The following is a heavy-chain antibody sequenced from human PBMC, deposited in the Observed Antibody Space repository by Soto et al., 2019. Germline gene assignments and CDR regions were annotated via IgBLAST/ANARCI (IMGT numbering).Heavy chain of an antibody. CDR2: IKSKTDGGTT. Sequence: PGGSLRLSCAASGFTFSNAWMSWVRQAPGKGLEWVGRIKSKTDGGTTDYAAPVKGRFTISRDGSKNTLYLQMNSLKTEDTAVYYCTTDFTVAVGGFDYWGQGTLVTVSS. CDR1: GFTFSNAW. J-gene: IGHJ4*02. D-gene: IGHD6-19*01. CDR3: TTDFTVAVGGFDY. V-gene: IGHV3-15*01.